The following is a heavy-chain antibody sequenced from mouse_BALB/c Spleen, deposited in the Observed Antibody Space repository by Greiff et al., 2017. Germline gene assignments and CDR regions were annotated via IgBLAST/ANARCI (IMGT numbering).Heavy chain of an antibody. V-gene: IGHV1-80*01. CDR2: IYPGDGDT. J-gene: IGHJ4*01. Sequence: VQLQQSGAELVRPGSSVKISCKASGYAFSSYWMNWVKQRPGQGLEWIGQIYPGDGDTNYNGKFKGKATLTADKSSSTAYMQLSSLTSEDSAVYFCASEGAMDYWGQGTSVTVSS. CDR3: ASEGAMDY. CDR1: GYAFSSYW.